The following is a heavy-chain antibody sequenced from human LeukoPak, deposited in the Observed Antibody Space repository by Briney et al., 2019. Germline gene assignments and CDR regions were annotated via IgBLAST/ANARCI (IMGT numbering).Heavy chain of an antibody. CDR1: GGSIRGYY. V-gene: IGHV4-59*01. CDR2: IYSSGST. CDR3: ARMGGSGSYYNLRTDY. Sequence: SETLSLTCNVSGGSIRGYYWSWIRQPPGKGLEWIGYIYSSGSTNYNPSLKSRVTMSVDTSKNQFSLKVSSVTAADTAVYYCARMGGSGSYYNLRTDYWGQGTLVTVSS. D-gene: IGHD3-10*01. J-gene: IGHJ4*02.